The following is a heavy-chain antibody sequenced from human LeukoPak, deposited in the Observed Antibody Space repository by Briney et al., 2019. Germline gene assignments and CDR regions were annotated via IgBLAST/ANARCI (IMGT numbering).Heavy chain of an antibody. CDR2: IWYDGSNK. CDR3: ARVYSPYYGMDV. CDR1: GFTFSSYG. J-gene: IGHJ6*02. Sequence: GRSLRLSCAASGFTFSSYGMPWVRQVPGKGLEWVAVIWYDGSNKYYADSVKGRFTISRDNSKNTLYLQMNSLRAEDTAVYYCARVYSPYYGMDVWGQGTTVTVSS. D-gene: IGHD6-13*01. V-gene: IGHV3-33*01.